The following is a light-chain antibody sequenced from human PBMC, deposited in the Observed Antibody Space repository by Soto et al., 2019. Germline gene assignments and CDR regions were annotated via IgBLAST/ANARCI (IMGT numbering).Light chain of an antibody. J-gene: IGLJ2*01. CDR1: SSNIGSKT. CDR2: SNN. V-gene: IGLV1-44*01. CDR3: AAWDDSLNGVV. Sequence: QSVLTQPPSASGTPGQRVTISCSGSSSNIGSKTVNWYQQLPGTDPKLLIYSNNQRPSGVPDRFSCSKSGTSASLAISGLQSEEEADYYCAAWDDSLNGVVFGGGTKLTVL.